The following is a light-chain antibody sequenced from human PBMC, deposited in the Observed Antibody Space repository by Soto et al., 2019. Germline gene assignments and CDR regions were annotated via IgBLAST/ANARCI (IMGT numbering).Light chain of an antibody. CDR2: GAY. V-gene: IGKV3-15*01. CDR3: QQYDNWPPYT. Sequence: EIVMTQSPATLSLSPGERATLSCRASQTLNGNLAWYQQKPGQAPRLLIYGAYTRASGVPARFSGSGSGTEFTLTISSLQSGDFAVYYCQQYDNWPPYTFGQGTRQEIK. CDR1: QTLNGN. J-gene: IGKJ2*01.